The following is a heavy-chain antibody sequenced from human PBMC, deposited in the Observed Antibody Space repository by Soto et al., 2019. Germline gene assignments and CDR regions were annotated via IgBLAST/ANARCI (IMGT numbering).Heavy chain of an antibody. CDR3: ARGDTPMITGMDSFDI. Sequence: HPGGSLRLSCAASGFTFSRYWMNWVRQAPGKGLEWVANIKQDGTEKNYVDSVKGRFTISRDNARNSLYLQMDSLRAEDTAVYFCARGDTPMITGMDSFDIWGQGTMVTV. J-gene: IGHJ3*02. V-gene: IGHV3-7*01. CDR1: GFTFSRYW. D-gene: IGHD5-18*01. CDR2: IKQDGTEK.